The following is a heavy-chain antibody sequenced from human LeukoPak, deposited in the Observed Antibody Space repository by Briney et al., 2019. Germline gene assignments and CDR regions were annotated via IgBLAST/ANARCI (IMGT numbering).Heavy chain of an antibody. Sequence: SETLSLTCTVSGGSISNSYWSWIRQPPGKGLEWIGSIYYSATTYYNPSLKSRVSISVDTSKNQFSLKLSSVSAADTAVYYCARSSGYLFDPWGQGILVTVSS. CDR3: ARSSGYLFDP. D-gene: IGHD3-22*01. V-gene: IGHV4-39*01. CDR1: GGSISNSY. CDR2: IYYSATT. J-gene: IGHJ5*02.